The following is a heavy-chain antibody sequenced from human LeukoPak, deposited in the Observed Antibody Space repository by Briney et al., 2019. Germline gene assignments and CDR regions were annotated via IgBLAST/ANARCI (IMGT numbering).Heavy chain of an antibody. V-gene: IGHV3-30*02. CDR3: AKPLSRFRGSPTSTFYF. CDR2: IRYDGSNK. CDR1: GFTFDDYG. D-gene: IGHD2/OR15-2a*01. Sequence: GGSLRLSCAASGFTFDDYGMHWVRQAPGQGLEWVSFIRYDGSNKYYADSVKGRFTISRDNSKNTLYLQMNSLRAEDTAVYYCAKPLSRFRGSPTSTFYFWGQGTLSPSPQ. J-gene: IGHJ4*02.